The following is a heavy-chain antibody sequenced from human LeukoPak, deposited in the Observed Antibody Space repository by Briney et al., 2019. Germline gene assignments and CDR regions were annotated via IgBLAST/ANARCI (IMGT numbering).Heavy chain of an antibody. D-gene: IGHD3-9*01. Sequence: PGGSLRLSCAASGFTFSSYAMHWVRQAPGKGLEWVAVISYDGSNKYYADSVKGRFTISRDNSKNTLYLQMNSLRAEDTAVYYCARGSGLRYLGYWGQGTLVTVSS. J-gene: IGHJ4*02. CDR2: ISYDGSNK. CDR1: GFTFSSYA. CDR3: ARGSGLRYLGY. V-gene: IGHV3-30*04.